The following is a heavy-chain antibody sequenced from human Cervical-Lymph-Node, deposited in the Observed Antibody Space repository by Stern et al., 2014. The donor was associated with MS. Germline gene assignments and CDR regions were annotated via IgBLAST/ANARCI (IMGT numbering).Heavy chain of an antibody. J-gene: IGHJ6*02. D-gene: IGHD6-6*01. CDR2: IYTGDSDP. CDR3: ARRHSSSSHYYYGMDV. CDR1: GYSFSSHW. Sequence: DQLVQSGAEVKKPGESLKISCQGSGYSFSSHWIAWVRQMPGKGLEWMGIIYTGDSDPRYSPSFQGQVTFPVDKSINTAYLQWSSLKATDSAIFCCARRHSSSSHYYYGMDVWGQGTTVLVSS. V-gene: IGHV5-51*01.